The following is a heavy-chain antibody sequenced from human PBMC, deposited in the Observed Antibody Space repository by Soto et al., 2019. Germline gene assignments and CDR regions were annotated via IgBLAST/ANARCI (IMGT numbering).Heavy chain of an antibody. V-gene: IGHV5-51*01. CDR2: SYPGDSDT. CDR3: ARPIPAAGTPLDN. Sequence: PGESLKIACKGSGCIFKSYWSDWVRQMPGKGLEWMVISYPGDSDTRYSPSLQGQVTISADKSISTAYLQWSSLKASNTAMYYCARPIPAAGTPLDNWGQGTLVTVSS. D-gene: IGHD6-13*01. J-gene: IGHJ4*02. CDR1: GCIFKSYW.